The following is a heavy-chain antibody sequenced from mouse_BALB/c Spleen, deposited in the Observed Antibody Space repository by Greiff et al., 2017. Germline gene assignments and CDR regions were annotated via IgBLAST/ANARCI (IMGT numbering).Heavy chain of an antibody. J-gene: IGHJ4*01. D-gene: IGHD1-1*01. Sequence: VQLQQSGAELVKPGASVKLSCTASGFNIKDTYMHWVKQRPEQGLEWIGRIDPANGNTKYDPKFQGKATITADTSSNTAYLQLSSLTSEDTAVYYCAAYYYGSSPQYYAMDYWGQGTSVTVSS. CDR1: GFNIKDTY. V-gene: IGHV14-3*02. CDR2: IDPANGNT. CDR3: AAYYYGSSPQYYAMDY.